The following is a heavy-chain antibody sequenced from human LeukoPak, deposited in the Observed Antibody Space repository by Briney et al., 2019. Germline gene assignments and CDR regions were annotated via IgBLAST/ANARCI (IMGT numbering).Heavy chain of an antibody. CDR1: GGSISTYY. Sequence: SETLSLTCTVSGGSISTYYWSWIRQPPGKGLEWIGCIYYSGSTNSNPSLKSRVTISVDTSKNQFSLKLSSVTAADTAVYYCARMYSGTYGGIDYWGQGTLVTVSS. D-gene: IGHD1-26*01. V-gene: IGHV4-59*12. CDR2: IYYSGST. J-gene: IGHJ4*02. CDR3: ARMYSGTYGGIDY.